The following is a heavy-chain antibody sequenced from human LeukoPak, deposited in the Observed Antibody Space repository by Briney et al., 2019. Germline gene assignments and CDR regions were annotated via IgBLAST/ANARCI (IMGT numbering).Heavy chain of an antibody. CDR1: GFTFSDDY. CDR3: ARNNGMDV. Sequence: GGSLRLSCAASGFTFSDDYMSWIRQAPGKGLEWASYISSSDSTIYYADSVKGRFTISRDNARNSLYLQMNSLRAEDTALYHCARNNGMDVWGQGTTVIVSS. V-gene: IGHV3-11*01. CDR2: ISSSDSTI. J-gene: IGHJ6*02.